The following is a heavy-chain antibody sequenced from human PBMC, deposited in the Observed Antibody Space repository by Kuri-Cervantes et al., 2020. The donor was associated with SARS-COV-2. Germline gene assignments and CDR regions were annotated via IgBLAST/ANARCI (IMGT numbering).Heavy chain of an antibody. J-gene: IGHJ4*02. V-gene: IGHV1-3*01. CDR2: INAGNGNT. D-gene: IGHD5-12*01. Sequence: ASVKVSCKASGYTFTNYGMHWVRQAPGQRLEWMGWINAGNGNTKYSQKFQGRVTISRDTSATTAYMELSSLKSEDTAVYYCARVPRGAVLDYFDYWGQGTLVTVSS. CDR1: GYTFTNYG. CDR3: ARVPRGAVLDYFDY.